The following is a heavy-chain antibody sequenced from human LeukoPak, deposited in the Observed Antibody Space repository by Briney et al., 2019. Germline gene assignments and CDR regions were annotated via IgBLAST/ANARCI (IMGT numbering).Heavy chain of an antibody. D-gene: IGHD2-2*01. CDR3: ARNVMEVVVSAARGYYYYMDV. Sequence: GESLKISCDGSGYSFTNYWIGWVRQMPGKGLEWMGIIYPGDSDTRYSPSFQGQVTISADKSISTAYLQWSSLKASDTAMYYCARNVMEVVVSAARGYYYYMDVWGKGTKVTVSS. CDR1: GYSFTNYW. CDR2: IYPGDSDT. J-gene: IGHJ6*03. V-gene: IGHV5-51*01.